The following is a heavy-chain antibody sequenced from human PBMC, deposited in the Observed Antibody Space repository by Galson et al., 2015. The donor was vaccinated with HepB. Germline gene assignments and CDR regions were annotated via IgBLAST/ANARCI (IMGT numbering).Heavy chain of an antibody. CDR1: GFTFSSYA. J-gene: IGHJ6*02. Sequence: SLRLSCAASGFTFSSYAMHWVRQAPGKGLEWVAVISYDGSNKYYADSVKGRFTISRDHSTNTLYLQMNSLRAEDTAVYYCARDYASSWYVNHYYGMDVWGQGTTVTVSS. V-gene: IGHV3-30*04. CDR2: ISYDGSNK. D-gene: IGHD6-13*01. CDR3: ARDYASSWYVNHYYGMDV.